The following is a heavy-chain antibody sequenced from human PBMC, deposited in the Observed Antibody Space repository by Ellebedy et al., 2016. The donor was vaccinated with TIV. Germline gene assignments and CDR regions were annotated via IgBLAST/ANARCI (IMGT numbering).Heavy chain of an antibody. J-gene: IGHJ4*02. CDR2: IGTAGDT. Sequence: GESLKISCAASGFTFRSYDMHWVRQATGKGLEWVSAIGTAGDTYYPGSVKGRFTISGENAKNSLYLQRNSLRAEDPAVYYCARVLFGDTAVDYWGQGTLVTVSS. CDR1: GFTFRSYD. V-gene: IGHV3-13*01. CDR3: ARVLFGDTAVDY. D-gene: IGHD5-18*01.